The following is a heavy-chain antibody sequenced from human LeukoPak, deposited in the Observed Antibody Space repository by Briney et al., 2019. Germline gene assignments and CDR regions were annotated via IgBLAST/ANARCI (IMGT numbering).Heavy chain of an antibody. J-gene: IGHJ4*02. CDR1: GYTLTSYY. Sequence: ASVKVSCKASGYTLTSYYMHWVRQAPGQGLEWMGIINPSGGSTSYAQKFQGRVTMTRDTSTSTVYMELSSLRSEDTAVYYCARVDTAMADSYWGQGTLVTVSS. D-gene: IGHD5-18*01. CDR2: INPSGGST. V-gene: IGHV1-46*01. CDR3: ARVDTAMADSY.